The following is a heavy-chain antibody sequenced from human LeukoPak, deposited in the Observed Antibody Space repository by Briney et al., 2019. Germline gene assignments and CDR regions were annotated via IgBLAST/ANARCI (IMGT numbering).Heavy chain of an antibody. D-gene: IGHD2-15*01. Sequence: SETLSLTCTVSGGSISSYYWSWIRQPPGKGLEWIGYIYYSGSTNYNPSLKSRVTISLDTSKNQCSLKLSSVTAADTAVYYCARLNVVVEAATIVSWFDPGGQGTLVTVSP. CDR2: IYYSGST. J-gene: IGHJ5*02. CDR1: GGSISSYY. CDR3: ARLNVVVEAATIVSWFDP. V-gene: IGHV4-59*08.